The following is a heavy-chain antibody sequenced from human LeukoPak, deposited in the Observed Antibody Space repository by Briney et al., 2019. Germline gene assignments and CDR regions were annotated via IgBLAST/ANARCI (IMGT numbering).Heavy chain of an antibody. D-gene: IGHD6-19*01. J-gene: IGHJ3*02. Sequence: PSETLSLTCTVSGGSISSSSYYWGWIRQPPGKGLEWIGSIYYSGSTYYNPSLKSRVTISVDTSKNQFSLKLSSVTAADTAVYYCARKTRRAVAGTSAFDIWGQGTMVTVSS. CDR1: GGSISSSSYY. V-gene: IGHV4-39*07. CDR2: IYYSGST. CDR3: ARKTRRAVAGTSAFDI.